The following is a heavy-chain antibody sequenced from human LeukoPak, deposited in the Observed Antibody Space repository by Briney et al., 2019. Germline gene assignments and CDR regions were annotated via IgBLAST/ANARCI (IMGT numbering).Heavy chain of an antibody. CDR3: ARYDYGDYADY. CDR1: GGSFSGYY. V-gene: IGHV4-34*01. Sequence: SETLSLTCAVYGGSFSGYYWSWIRQPPGKGLEWIGEINHSGSTNYNPSLKSRVTIPVDTSRNQFSLKLSSVTAADTAVYYCARYDYGDYADYWGQGTLVTVSS. D-gene: IGHD4-17*01. CDR2: INHSGST. J-gene: IGHJ4*02.